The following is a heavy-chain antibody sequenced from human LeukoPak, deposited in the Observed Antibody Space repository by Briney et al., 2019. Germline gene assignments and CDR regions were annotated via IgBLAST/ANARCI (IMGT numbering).Heavy chain of an antibody. CDR3: ARGDEMVVAATPFDY. V-gene: IGHV1-18*01. Sequence: GASVKVSCKASGYTFTTYGITWVRQAPGQGLEWIGWISAYNGNTNYAQKLQGRVTMTTDTSTSTAYMELRSLRSEDTAVYYCARGDEMVVAATPFDYWGQGTLVTVSS. CDR1: GYTFTTYG. D-gene: IGHD2-15*01. CDR2: ISAYNGNT. J-gene: IGHJ4*02.